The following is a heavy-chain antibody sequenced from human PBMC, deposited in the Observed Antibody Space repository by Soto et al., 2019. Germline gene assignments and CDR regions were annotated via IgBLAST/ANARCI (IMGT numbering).Heavy chain of an antibody. Sequence: EVQLVQSGGGLVKPGESLRLSCAASGFTLSSYSMNWVRQAPGKGLEWVSLVSFDSNYIYYADSVKGRFTISRDNAKNSVYLQMNSLRAEDTAVYYCARERGWQLYFDYWGQGALVTVSS. CDR1: GFTLSSYS. D-gene: IGHD6-13*01. J-gene: IGHJ4*02. CDR2: VSFDSNYI. CDR3: ARERGWQLYFDY. V-gene: IGHV3-21*01.